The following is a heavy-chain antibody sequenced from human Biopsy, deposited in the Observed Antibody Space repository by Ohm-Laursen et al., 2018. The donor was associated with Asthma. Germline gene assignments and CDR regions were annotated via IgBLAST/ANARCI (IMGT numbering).Heavy chain of an antibody. Sequence: RSLRLSCTASGFTFRSYAMHWVRQAPGKGLEWVAVGGSYYDGGLKYYADSGNGRFTVSRDDSKNTLYLQMNSLRPDDTAVYYCARDVMEWYLPAFDFWGQGTLVTVSS. CDR1: GFTFRSYA. CDR2: GGSYYDGGLK. D-gene: IGHD3-3*01. CDR3: ARDVMEWYLPAFDF. V-gene: IGHV3-30-3*01. J-gene: IGHJ4*02.